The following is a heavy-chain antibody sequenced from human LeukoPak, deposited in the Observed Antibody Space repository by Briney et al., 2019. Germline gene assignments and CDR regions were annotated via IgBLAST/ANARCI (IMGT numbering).Heavy chain of an antibody. J-gene: IGHJ4*02. D-gene: IGHD6-13*01. CDR3: AKGVMSQIAAAVPFDN. Sequence: GGSLRLSCAASGFTVSNNYMSWVRQAPGKGLEWVSTISGSGAGPYYADSVKGRFTISRDNSKNTLYLQMNSLRAEDTAVYYCAKGVMSQIAAAVPFDNWGQGTLVTVSS. V-gene: IGHV3-23*01. CDR1: GFTVSNNY. CDR2: ISGSGAGP.